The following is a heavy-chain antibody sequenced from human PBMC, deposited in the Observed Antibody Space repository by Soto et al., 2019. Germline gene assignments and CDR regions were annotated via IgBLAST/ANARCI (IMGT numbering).Heavy chain of an antibody. D-gene: IGHD3-22*01. CDR3: TTPYYYDSSGYYYQFDY. V-gene: IGHV3-15*01. J-gene: IGHJ4*02. Sequence: GGSLRLSCAASGFTFSNAWMSWVRQAPGKGLEWVGRIKSKTDGGTTDYAAPVKGRFTISRDDSKNTLYLQMNSLKTEDTAVYYCTTPYYYDSSGYYYQFDYWGQGTMVTVYS. CDR2: IKSKTDGGTT. CDR1: GFTFSNAW.